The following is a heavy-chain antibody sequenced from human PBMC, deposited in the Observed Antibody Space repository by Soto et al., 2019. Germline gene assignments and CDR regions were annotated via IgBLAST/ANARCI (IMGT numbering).Heavy chain of an antibody. Sequence: QVQLVQSGAEVKTPGSSVKVSCEASGGTFSSYSINWVRQAPGQGPEWMGRLIPMFGTTDYAQRFQGRVTFTADESTSTASMEVTNLTSEDTAVYYCARAVVLTFSRFYDVDVWGQGTTVTVSS. V-gene: IGHV1-69*18. J-gene: IGHJ6*02. CDR2: LIPMFGTT. D-gene: IGHD2-2*01. CDR1: GGTFSSYS. CDR3: ARAVVLTFSRFYDVDV.